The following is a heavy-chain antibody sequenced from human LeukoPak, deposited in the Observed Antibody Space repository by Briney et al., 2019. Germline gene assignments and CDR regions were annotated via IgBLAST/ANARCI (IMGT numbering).Heavy chain of an antibody. V-gene: IGHV4-31*03. CDR3: ARGRLAGAYCGGDCFPLFDY. D-gene: IGHD2-21*02. Sequence: SETLSLTCTVSGGSISSGVYYWSWIRQHPGKGLEWIGHIYYSGSTYYSPSLKSRVTISRDTSKNQFSLKLSSVTAADTAVYYCARGRLAGAYCGGDCFPLFDYWGQGTLVTVSS. CDR2: IYYSGST. J-gene: IGHJ4*02. CDR1: GGSISSGVYY.